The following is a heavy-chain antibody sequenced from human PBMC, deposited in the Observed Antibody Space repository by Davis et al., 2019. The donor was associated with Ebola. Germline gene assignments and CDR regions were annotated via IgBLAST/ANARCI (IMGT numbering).Heavy chain of an antibody. V-gene: IGHV3-23*01. J-gene: IGHJ2*01. Sequence: PGGSLRLSCAASGFTFSSYTMTWVRQAPGKGLEWVSAISGSGGVTNYADSVTGRFTISRDNSKNTLFLQMNSLRAEDTALYYCAKELNWGSSPRYFDLWGRGTLVTVSS. D-gene: IGHD7-27*01. CDR1: GFTFSSYT. CDR2: ISGSGGVT. CDR3: AKELNWGSSPRYFDL.